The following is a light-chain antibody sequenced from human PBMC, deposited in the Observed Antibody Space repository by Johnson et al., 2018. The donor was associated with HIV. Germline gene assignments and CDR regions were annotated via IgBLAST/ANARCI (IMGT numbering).Light chain of an antibody. CDR2: DNN. Sequence: QSILTQPPSVSAAPRQKVTISCSGSSSNIGNNYVSWYQQLPGTAPKLLIYDNNKRPSGIPDRFSGSKSGTSATLGITGLQTGDEADYYCGTWDTSPSAGVFGPGTKVSVL. V-gene: IGLV1-51*01. CDR3: GTWDTSPSAGV. J-gene: IGLJ1*01. CDR1: SSNIGNNY.